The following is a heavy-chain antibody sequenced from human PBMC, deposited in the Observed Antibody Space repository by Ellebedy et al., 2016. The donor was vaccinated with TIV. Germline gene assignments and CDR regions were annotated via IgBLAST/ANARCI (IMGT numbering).Heavy chain of an antibody. V-gene: IGHV4-34*01. J-gene: IGHJ4*02. Sequence: SETLSLTXAVYGGSFSGYYWSWIRQPPGKGLEWIGEINHSGSTNYNPSLKSRVTISVDTSKNQFSLKLSSVTAADTAVYYCARDRYSSSCFDYWGQGTLVTVSS. D-gene: IGHD6-13*01. CDR1: GGSFSGYY. CDR2: INHSGST. CDR3: ARDRYSSSCFDY.